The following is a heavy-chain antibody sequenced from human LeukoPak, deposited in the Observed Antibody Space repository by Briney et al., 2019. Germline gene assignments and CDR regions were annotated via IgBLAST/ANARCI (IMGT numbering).Heavy chain of an antibody. CDR2: IYWEDDQ. Sequence: SGPTLVKPTQTLTLTCTFSGFSFSSRGVGVGWIRQPPGKALEWLALIYWEDDQRYSPSLKRRLTITKDTHKNQVVLTMTNMDPVDTGTYYCARLHNSDWSYDYWGQGALVTVSS. CDR3: ARLHNSDWSYDY. CDR1: GFSFSSRGVG. J-gene: IGHJ4*02. V-gene: IGHV2-5*02. D-gene: IGHD6-19*01.